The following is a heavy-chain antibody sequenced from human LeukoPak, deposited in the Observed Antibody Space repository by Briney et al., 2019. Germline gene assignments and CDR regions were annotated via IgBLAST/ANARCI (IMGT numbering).Heavy chain of an antibody. Sequence: GGSLRLSCAASGFTFSDYYMSWIRQAPGKGLEWVSYISSSGSTIYYADSVKGRFTISRDNAKNSLYLQMNGLRAEDTAVYYCARERAPYSSSWYGYWGQGTLVTVSS. V-gene: IGHV3-11*04. J-gene: IGHJ4*02. CDR3: ARERAPYSSSWYGY. CDR2: ISSSGSTI. CDR1: GFTFSDYY. D-gene: IGHD6-13*01.